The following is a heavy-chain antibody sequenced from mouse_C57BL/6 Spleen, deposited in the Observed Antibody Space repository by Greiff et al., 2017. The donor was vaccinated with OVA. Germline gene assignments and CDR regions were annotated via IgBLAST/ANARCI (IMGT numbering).Heavy chain of an antibody. Sequence: EVKLVESGEGLVKPGGSLKLSCAASGFTFSSYAMSWVRQTPEKRLEWVAYISSGGDYIYYADTVKGRFTISRDNARNTLYLQMSSLKSEDTAMYYCTRGGDYYGSSYAWFAYWGQGTLVTVSA. V-gene: IGHV5S21*01. CDR3: TRGGDYYGSSYAWFAY. D-gene: IGHD1-1*01. J-gene: IGHJ3*01. CDR1: GFTFSSYA. CDR2: ISSGGDYI.